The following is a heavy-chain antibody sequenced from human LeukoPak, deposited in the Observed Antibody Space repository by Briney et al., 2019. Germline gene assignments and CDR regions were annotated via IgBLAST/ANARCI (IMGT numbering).Heavy chain of an antibody. CDR1: GGSISSYY. CDR2: IYYSGST. D-gene: IGHD6-13*01. Sequence: SETLSLTCTVSGGSISSYYWGWIRQPPGKGLEWIGSIYYSGSTYYNPSLKSRVTISVDTSKNQFSLKLSSVTAADTAVYYCARDYYDWYSSSLMDYWGQGTLVTVSS. V-gene: IGHV4-39*07. J-gene: IGHJ4*02. CDR3: ARDYYDWYSSSLMDY.